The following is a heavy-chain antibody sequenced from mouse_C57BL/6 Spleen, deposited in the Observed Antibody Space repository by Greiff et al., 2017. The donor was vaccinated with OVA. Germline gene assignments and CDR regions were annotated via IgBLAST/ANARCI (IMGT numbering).Heavy chain of an antibody. V-gene: IGHV3-6*01. D-gene: IGHD2-4*01. CDR3: ARDDYGGNYAMDY. CDR2: ISYDGSN. CDR1: GYSITSGYY. J-gene: IGHJ4*01. Sequence: VQLQQSGPGLVKPSQSLSLTCSVPGYSITSGYYWNWIRQFPGNKLEWMGYISYDGSNNYNPSLKNRISITRDTSKNQFFLKLNSVTTEDTATYYCARDDYGGNYAMDYWGQGTSVTVSS.